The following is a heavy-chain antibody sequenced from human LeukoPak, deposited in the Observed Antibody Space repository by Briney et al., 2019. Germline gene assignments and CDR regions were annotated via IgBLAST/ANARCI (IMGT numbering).Heavy chain of an antibody. CDR3: ASEYSGYPGY. CDR2: INHSGST. CDR1: GGSFSGYY. V-gene: IGHV4-34*01. D-gene: IGHD5-12*01. J-gene: IGHJ4*02. Sequence: KPSETLSLTCAVYGGSFSGYYWSWNREPPGKGLEWIGEINHSGSTNYNPSLKSRVTISVDTSKNQFSLKLSSVTAADTAVYYCASEYSGYPGYWGQGTLVTVSS.